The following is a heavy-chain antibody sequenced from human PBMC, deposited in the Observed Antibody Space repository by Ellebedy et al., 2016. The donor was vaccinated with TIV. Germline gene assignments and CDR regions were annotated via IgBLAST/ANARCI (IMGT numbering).Heavy chain of an antibody. CDR1: GFTFSSYW. D-gene: IGHD3-10*01. V-gene: IGHV3-7*01. CDR3: VGFPRGAPFADYLYYMDV. CDR2: IKQDGSEK. Sequence: GESLKISCAASGFTFSSYWMTWVRQAPGKGLEWVAHIKQDGSEKYYVDSVRGRFTISRDNAMNSLYLQINSLSAEDTAVYYCVGFPRGAPFADYLYYMDVWGKGIMVTVSS. J-gene: IGHJ6*03.